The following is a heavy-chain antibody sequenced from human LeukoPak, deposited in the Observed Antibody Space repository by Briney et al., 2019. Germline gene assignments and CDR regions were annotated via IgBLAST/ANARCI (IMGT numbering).Heavy chain of an antibody. V-gene: IGHV4-59*01. J-gene: IGHJ6*03. CDR2: IYYSGST. Sequence: SETLSLTCTVSGGSISSYYWSWIRQPPGKGLEWIGYIYYSGSTNYNPSLKSRVTISVDTSKNQFSLKLSSVAAADTAAYYCARAPLGYCSGGSCCGYYYYYMDVWGKGTTVTVSS. CDR1: GGSISSYY. D-gene: IGHD2-15*01. CDR3: ARAPLGYCSGGSCCGYYYYYMDV.